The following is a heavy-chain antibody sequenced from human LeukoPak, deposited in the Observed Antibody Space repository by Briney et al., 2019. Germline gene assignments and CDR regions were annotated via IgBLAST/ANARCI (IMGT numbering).Heavy chain of an antibody. CDR1: GFTFSSYG. CDR2: IRYDGSNK. CDR3: AKNGYYYDSSGYHNFPPEALYYYYMDV. J-gene: IGHJ6*03. Sequence: QSGGSLRLSCAASGFTFSSYGMHWVRQAPGKGLEWVAFIRYDGSNKYYADSVKGRFTISRDNSKNTLYLQMNSLRAEDTAVYYCAKNGYYYDSSGYHNFPPEALYYYYMDVWGKGTTVTISS. D-gene: IGHD3-22*01. V-gene: IGHV3-30*02.